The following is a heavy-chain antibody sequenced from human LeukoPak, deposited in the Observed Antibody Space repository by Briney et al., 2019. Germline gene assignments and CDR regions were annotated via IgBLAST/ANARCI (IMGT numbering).Heavy chain of an antibody. V-gene: IGHV4-39*01. D-gene: IGHD3-22*01. CDR3: ARYYDSSGYYYASDPIYYFDY. CDR2: IYYSGST. J-gene: IGHJ4*02. CDR1: GGSISSSSSYY. Sequence: PSETLSLTCTVSGGSISSSSSYYWGWIRQPPGKGLEWIGSIYYSGSTYYNPSLKSRLTISADTSKNRFSLKLSSVTAADTAVYYCARYYDSSGYYYASDPIYYFDYWGQGTLVTVSS.